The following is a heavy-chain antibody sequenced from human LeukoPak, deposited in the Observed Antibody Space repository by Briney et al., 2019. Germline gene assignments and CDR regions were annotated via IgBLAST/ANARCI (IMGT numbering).Heavy chain of an antibody. CDR1: GFTFDDYA. J-gene: IGHJ4*02. Sequence: GRSLRLSCAASGFTFDDYAMHWVRQAPGKGLEWVSGISWNSGSIGYADSVKGRFTISRDNAKNSLYLQMNSLRAEDMALYYCAKGFEAEYSSSWLDYWGQGTLVTVSS. D-gene: IGHD6-13*01. CDR3: AKGFEAEYSSSWLDY. V-gene: IGHV3-9*03. CDR2: ISWNSGSI.